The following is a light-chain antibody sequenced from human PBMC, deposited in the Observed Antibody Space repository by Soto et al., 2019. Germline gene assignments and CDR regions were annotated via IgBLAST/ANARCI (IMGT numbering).Light chain of an antibody. Sequence: QSVLTQPPSASGSPGQSVTISCAGTYSDIGDYNYVSWYQQHPDKVPKLIIYEVTKRPSGVPDRFSGSKSGYTASLTVSDLQPADEAVYYCSSYSGTNSNVIFGGGTKHTVL. CDR1: YSDIGDYNY. V-gene: IGLV2-8*01. J-gene: IGLJ2*01. CDR3: SSYSGTNSNVI. CDR2: EVT.